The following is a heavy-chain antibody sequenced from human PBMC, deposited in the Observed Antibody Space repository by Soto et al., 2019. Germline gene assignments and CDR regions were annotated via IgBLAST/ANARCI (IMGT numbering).Heavy chain of an antibody. CDR2: IYYSGST. CDR1: GGSISSYY. V-gene: IGHV4-59*08. J-gene: IGHJ6*03. D-gene: IGHD2-2*01. CDR3: ASGEGYCSSTSCRPYYYYYMDV. Sequence: QVQLQESGPGLVKPSETLSLTCTVSGGSISSYYWSWIRQPPGKGLEWIGYIYYSGSTNYNPSLKSRVTISVDTSKNQFSLKLSSVTAADTAVYYCASGEGYCSSTSCRPYYYYYMDVWGKGTTVTVSS.